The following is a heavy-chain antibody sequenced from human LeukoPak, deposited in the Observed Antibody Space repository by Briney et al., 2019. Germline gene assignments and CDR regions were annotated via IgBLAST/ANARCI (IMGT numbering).Heavy chain of an antibody. CDR2: ISAYNGNT. CDR1: GYTFTSYG. CDR3: ARDRSVVVVAANGGPFDY. V-gene: IGHV1-18*04. J-gene: IGHJ4*02. D-gene: IGHD2-15*01. Sequence: ASVKVSCKASGYTFTSYGISWVRQAPGQGLEWMAWISAYNGNTNYAQTLQGRVTMTTDTSTSTAYMELRSLRSDDTAVYYCARDRSVVVVAANGGPFDYWGQGTLVTVSS.